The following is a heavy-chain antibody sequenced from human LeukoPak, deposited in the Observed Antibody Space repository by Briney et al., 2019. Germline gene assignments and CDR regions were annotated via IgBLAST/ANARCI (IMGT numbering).Heavy chain of an antibody. J-gene: IGHJ6*03. V-gene: IGHV4-39*07. CDR2: IYYSGSA. CDR1: GGSISSSSYY. Sequence: PSETLSLTCTVSGGSISSSSYYWGWIRQPPGKGLEWIGSIYYSGSAYYNPSLKSRVTISEDTSKNQFSLKLSSVTAADTAVYYCARDRVYYMDVWGKGTTVTVSS. CDR3: ARDRVYYMDV.